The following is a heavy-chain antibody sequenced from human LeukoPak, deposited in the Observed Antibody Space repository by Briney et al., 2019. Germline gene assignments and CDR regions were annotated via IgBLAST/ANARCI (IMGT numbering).Heavy chain of an antibody. V-gene: IGHV3-23*01. Sequence: GGSLRLSCAASGFTFSNYGMHWVRQAPGKGLEWVSAISGSGGSTYYADSVKGRFTISRDNSKNTLYLQMNSLRAEDTAVYYCAKHVTVAEAFDIWGQGTMVTVSS. CDR2: ISGSGGST. CDR1: GFTFSNYG. J-gene: IGHJ3*02. D-gene: IGHD6-19*01. CDR3: AKHVTVAEAFDI.